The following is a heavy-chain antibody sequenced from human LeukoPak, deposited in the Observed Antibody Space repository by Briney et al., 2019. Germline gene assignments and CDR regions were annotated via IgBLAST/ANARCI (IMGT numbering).Heavy chain of an antibody. CDR2: TYFRSKWYN. Sequence: SQTLSLTCDISGDSVSSNSAAWNWIRQSPSRGLEWLGRTYFRSKWYNDYAPSVKSRIVVSPDTSKNHFSLQLNSVTPEDTAVYYCVRAPGNWFDPWGQGILVTVSP. V-gene: IGHV6-1*01. CDR3: VRAPGNWFDP. D-gene: IGHD2-8*02. J-gene: IGHJ5*02. CDR1: GDSVSSNSAA.